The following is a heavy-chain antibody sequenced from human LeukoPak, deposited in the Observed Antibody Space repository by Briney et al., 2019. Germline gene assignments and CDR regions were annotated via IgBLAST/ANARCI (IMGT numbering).Heavy chain of an antibody. CDR3: ARGEQNGYYYDSSGHDY. J-gene: IGHJ4*02. D-gene: IGHD3-22*01. Sequence: PSQTLSLTCTVSGGSISSGSYYWSWIRQPAGKGLEWIGRIYTSGSTNYNPSLKSRVTISVDTSKNQFSLKLSSVTAADTAVYYCARGEQNGYYYDSSGHDYWGQGTLVTVSS. V-gene: IGHV4-61*02. CDR1: GGSISSGSYY. CDR2: IYTSGST.